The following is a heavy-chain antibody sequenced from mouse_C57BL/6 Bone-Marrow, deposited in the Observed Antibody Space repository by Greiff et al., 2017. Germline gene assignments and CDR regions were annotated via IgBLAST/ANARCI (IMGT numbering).Heavy chain of an antibody. CDR2: INPNNGGT. J-gene: IGHJ3*01. CDR3: ARRGYGSSWFAY. CDR1: GYTFTDYN. D-gene: IGHD1-1*01. V-gene: IGHV1-22*01. Sequence: EVQLQQSGPELVKPGASVKMSCKASGYTFTDYNMHWVKQSHGKSLEWIGYINPNNGGTSYNQKFKGKATLTVNKSSSTAYMEIRSLTSEDSAVYYCARRGYGSSWFAYWGQGTLVTVSA.